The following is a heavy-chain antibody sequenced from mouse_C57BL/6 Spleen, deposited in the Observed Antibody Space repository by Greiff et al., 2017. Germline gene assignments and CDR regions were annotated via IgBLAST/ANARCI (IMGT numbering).Heavy chain of an antibody. CDR3: ASVYYYGSSLYGYFDV. V-gene: IGHV5-9*01. CDR1: GFTFSSYT. CDR2: ISGGGGNT. Sequence: EVKLVESGGGLVKPGGSLKLSCAASGFTFSSYTMSWVRQTPEKRLEWVATISGGGGNTYYPDSVKGRFTISRDNAKNTLYLQMSSLRSEDTALYYCASVYYYGSSLYGYFDVWGTGTTVTVSS. D-gene: IGHD1-1*01. J-gene: IGHJ1*03.